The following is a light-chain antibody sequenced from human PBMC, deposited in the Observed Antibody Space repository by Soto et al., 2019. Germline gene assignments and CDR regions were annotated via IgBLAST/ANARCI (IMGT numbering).Light chain of an antibody. J-gene: IGKJ1*01. CDR1: QSIVYSDGNAY. V-gene: IGKV2-30*01. Sequence: DVVMTQSPLSLPVTLGQPASISCRSSQSIVYSDGNAYLSWFQQRPGQSPTRLIYRTSNRDSGVPDRFSGSGSGTDFTLTINRVEAEDVGVYYCMQGTVWPPTFGRGTKVEIK. CDR2: RTS. CDR3: MQGTVWPPT.